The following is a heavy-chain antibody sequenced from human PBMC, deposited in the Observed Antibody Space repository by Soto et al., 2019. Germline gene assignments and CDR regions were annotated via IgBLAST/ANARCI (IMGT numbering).Heavy chain of an antibody. CDR1: GFTFSNAW. V-gene: IGHV3-15*01. CDR3: TTDENLGHHDYGDYYN. J-gene: IGHJ4*02. CDR2: IKSKTDGGTT. D-gene: IGHD4-17*01. Sequence: PGGSLRLYCAASGFTFSNAWMGWVRQAPGKGLEWVGRIKSKTDGGTTDYAAPVKGRFTISRDDSKNTLYLQMNSLKTEDTAVYYCTTDENLGHHDYGDYYNWGQGTLVTVSS.